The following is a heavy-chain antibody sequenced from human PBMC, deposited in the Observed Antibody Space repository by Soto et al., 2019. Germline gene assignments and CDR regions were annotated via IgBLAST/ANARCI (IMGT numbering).Heavy chain of an antibody. CDR2: IIPIFGTA. CDR3: AGSGWLPDAFDI. D-gene: IGHD6-19*01. Sequence: QVQLVQSGAEVKKPWSSVKVSCKASGGTFSSYAISWVRQAPGQGLEWMGGIIPIFGTANYAQKFQGRVTITADKSTSTAYVELSSLRSEDTAVYYCAGSGWLPDAFDIWGQGTMVTVSS. J-gene: IGHJ3*02. CDR1: GGTFSSYA. V-gene: IGHV1-69*06.